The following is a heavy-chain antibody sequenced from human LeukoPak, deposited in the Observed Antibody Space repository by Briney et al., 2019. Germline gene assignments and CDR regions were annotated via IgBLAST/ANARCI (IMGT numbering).Heavy chain of an antibody. J-gene: IGHJ3*02. CDR1: GFNFSSYG. CDR2: IWFDGSNI. Sequence: PGGSLRLSCAASGFNFSSYGMHWVRQAPGKGLEWVTSIWFDGSNIHYADSVKGRVIISRDNSKSALYLQMNSLRAEDTAVYYCARAQWLANDVFDIWGQGTMVTVSS. V-gene: IGHV3-33*01. CDR3: ARAQWLANDVFDI. D-gene: IGHD6-19*01.